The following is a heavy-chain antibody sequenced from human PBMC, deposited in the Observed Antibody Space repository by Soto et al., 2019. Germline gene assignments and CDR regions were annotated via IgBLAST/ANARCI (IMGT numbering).Heavy chain of an antibody. V-gene: IGHV4-59*08. CDR1: DGSVTGYS. D-gene: IGHD2-21*01. Sequence: QAQLQESGPGLVKPSETLTLTCSVSDGSVTGYSWSWVRQPPGKGLEWIGQLYASGTTTTNPSLKTAATTTLHPSQHRFSLRLNSVTAADTAVYFCARQAQDHIASSHNCYDPWGQGTLVTVSS. CDR3: ARQAQDHIASSHNCYDP. J-gene: IGHJ5*02. CDR2: LYASGTT.